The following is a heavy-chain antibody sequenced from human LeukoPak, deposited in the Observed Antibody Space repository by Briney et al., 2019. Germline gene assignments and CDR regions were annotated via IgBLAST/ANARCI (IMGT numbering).Heavy chain of an antibody. J-gene: IGHJ6*03. CDR1: GFTFSSYS. CDR3: ARDERYYYYMDV. Sequence: PGGSLRPSCAASGFTFSSYSMNWVRQAPGKGLEWVSYISSSSSTIYYADSVKGRFTISRDNAKNSLYLQMNSLRAEDTAVYYCARDERYYYYMDVWGKGTTVTVSS. CDR2: ISSSSSTI. V-gene: IGHV3-48*01.